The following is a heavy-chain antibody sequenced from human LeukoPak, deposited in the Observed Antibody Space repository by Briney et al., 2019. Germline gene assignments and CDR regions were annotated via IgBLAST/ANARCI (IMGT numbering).Heavy chain of an antibody. CDR2: TYSGGST. CDR3: ARTYYDYRVGTNYFDY. Sequence: PGGSLRLSCAASGFSVTTSYMGWFRQAPGKGLEWVSVTYSGGSTSHADSVKGRFTVSRDDSKNMVYLQMNSMRHDDTAVYYCARTYYDYRVGTNYFDYWGQGTLVTVSS. J-gene: IGHJ4*02. CDR1: GFSVTTSY. V-gene: IGHV3-66*01. D-gene: IGHD3-3*01.